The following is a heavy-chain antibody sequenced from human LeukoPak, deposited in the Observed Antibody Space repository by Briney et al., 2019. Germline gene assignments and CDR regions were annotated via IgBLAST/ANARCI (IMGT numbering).Heavy chain of an antibody. CDR1: GFTFSSYE. J-gene: IGHJ3*02. D-gene: IGHD6-6*01. V-gene: IGHV3-48*03. CDR2: ISSSGSTI. Sequence: GGSLRLSCAASGFTFSSYEMNWVRQAPGKGLEWVSYISSSGSTIYYADSVKGRFTISRDNAKNSLYLQMNSLRAEDTAVYYCARDTYSSSTPDAFDIWGQGTMVTVSS. CDR3: ARDTYSSSTPDAFDI.